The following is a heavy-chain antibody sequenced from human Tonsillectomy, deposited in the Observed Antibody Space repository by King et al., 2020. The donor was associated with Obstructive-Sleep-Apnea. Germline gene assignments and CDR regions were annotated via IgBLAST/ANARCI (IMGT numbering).Heavy chain of an antibody. V-gene: IGHV3-23*04. CDR2: IRGRCGSI. D-gene: IGHD3-3*01. CDR3: AKDPSHDFWSGYYTNYFDY. J-gene: IGHJ4*02. Sequence: VQLVEAGGGLVQPGGSLRLSCAASGFTFSSYAMSWVRQAPGKGLEWVSAIRGRCGSIYYADSVEGRFTISKDNSKNTLYLEMNSLRAEDTAGYYCAKDPSHDFWSGYYTNYFDYWGQGTLVTVSS. CDR1: GFTFSSYA.